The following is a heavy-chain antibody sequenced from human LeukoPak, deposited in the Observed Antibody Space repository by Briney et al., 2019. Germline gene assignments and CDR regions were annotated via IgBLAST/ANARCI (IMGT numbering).Heavy chain of an antibody. Sequence: SETLSLTCTVSGVSISSYYWNWIRQPPGKGLEWIGYIFYSGSTSYNPSLKSRVTISLDTSKNQFSLKLTSVTAADTAMYYCARKGYFDSWGQGTLVTVSS. V-gene: IGHV4-59*08. CDR2: IFYSGST. CDR1: GVSISSYY. J-gene: IGHJ4*02. CDR3: ARKGYFDS.